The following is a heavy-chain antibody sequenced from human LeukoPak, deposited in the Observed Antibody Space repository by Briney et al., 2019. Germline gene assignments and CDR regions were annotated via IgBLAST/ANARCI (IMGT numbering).Heavy chain of an antibody. CDR1: GFTFNNAW. J-gene: IGHJ4*02. CDR3: AKDSIAVAGTYFDY. V-gene: IGHV3-23*01. Sequence: GGSLRLSCAASGFTFNNAWMSWVRQAPGKGLEWVSAISGSGGSTYYADSVKGRFAISRDNSKNTLYLQMNSLRAEDTAVYYCAKDSIAVAGTYFDYWGQGTLVTVSS. D-gene: IGHD6-19*01. CDR2: ISGSGGST.